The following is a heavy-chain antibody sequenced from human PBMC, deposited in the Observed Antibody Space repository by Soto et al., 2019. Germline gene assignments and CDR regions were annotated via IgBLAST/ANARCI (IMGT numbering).Heavy chain of an antibody. V-gene: IGHV3-7*01. CDR2: IRPDGSKQ. Sequence: PGGSLRLSCVASVFSFRYRWMSWVRQAPGKGLEWVASIRPDGSKQFYVDSMKGRFTISRDNAKKSLFLQMNSLRAEDAAVYYCADPTDLDYWGQGTLVTVSS. J-gene: IGHJ4*02. CDR3: ADPTDLDY. CDR1: VFSFRYRW. D-gene: IGHD4-4*01.